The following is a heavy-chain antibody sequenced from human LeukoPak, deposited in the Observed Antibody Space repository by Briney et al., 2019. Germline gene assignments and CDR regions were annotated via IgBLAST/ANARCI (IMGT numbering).Heavy chain of an antibody. Sequence: GGSLRLSCAASGFTFNTYAMHWVRQAPGKGLEWVAVLAYDGDNKFYADSVRGRFTISRDNSKNTLYLLMNSLRAEDTAVYYCARDENWGSTHYWGQGTLVTVSS. CDR2: LAYDGDNK. D-gene: IGHD7-27*01. V-gene: IGHV3-30-3*01. CDR1: GFTFNTYA. J-gene: IGHJ4*02. CDR3: ARDENWGSTHY.